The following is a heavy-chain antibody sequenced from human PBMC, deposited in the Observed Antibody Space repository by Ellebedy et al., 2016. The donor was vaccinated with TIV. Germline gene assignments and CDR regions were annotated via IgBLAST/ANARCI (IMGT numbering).Heavy chain of an antibody. V-gene: IGHV4-30-4*01. CDR1: GDSISSGDYH. Sequence: MPSETLSLTCTVSGDSISSGDYHRSWVRQPPGKGLEWIGYIYYGGTTYYNPSLKSRLTISEDTSKNQFSLRLSSVTAADTAVYYCTKEFDPWGPGILVTVSS. CDR2: IYYGGTT. J-gene: IGHJ5*02. CDR3: TKEFDP.